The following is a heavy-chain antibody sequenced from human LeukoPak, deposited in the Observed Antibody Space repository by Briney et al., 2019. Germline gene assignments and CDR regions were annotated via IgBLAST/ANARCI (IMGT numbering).Heavy chain of an antibody. J-gene: IGHJ4*02. V-gene: IGHV4-4*07. CDR1: GVSISTHY. Sequence: SETLSLTCNVSGVSISTHYWSWIRQPAGKGLEWIGRIYTSGSTNYNPSLKSRVTISVDTSKNQFSLKLSSVTAADTAVYYCARGPNYYDSSGYWFDYWGQGTLVTVSS. CDR2: IYTSGST. CDR3: ARGPNYYDSSGYWFDY. D-gene: IGHD3-22*01.